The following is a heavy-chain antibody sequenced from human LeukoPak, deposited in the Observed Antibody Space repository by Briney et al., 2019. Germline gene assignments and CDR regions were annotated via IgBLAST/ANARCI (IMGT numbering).Heavy chain of an antibody. V-gene: IGHV4-59*02. CDR3: ARGSGWYPH. J-gene: IGHJ1*01. CDR2: ISYSGDT. Sequence: RASETLSLTCSVSGGSVGSNYWSWVRQPPGKGLEWIGYISYSGDTKYNPSLKSRLSMSVDTSKNQRSLMLTSVTAADTAVYYCARGSGWYPHWGQGTLVTVSS. CDR1: GGSVGSNY. D-gene: IGHD6-19*01.